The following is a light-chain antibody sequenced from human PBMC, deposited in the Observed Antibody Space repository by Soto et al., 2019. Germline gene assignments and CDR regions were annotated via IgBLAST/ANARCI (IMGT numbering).Light chain of an antibody. Sequence: EIVMTQSPATLSVSPGERATLSCRASQSISSDLDWYQQKPGQAPRLVIYDASTRATGIPARFSGSGSGTEFTLTISSLQSEDFAVYYCQQYNNWPPYTFGQGTKLEIK. V-gene: IGKV3-15*01. CDR3: QQYNNWPPYT. CDR1: QSISSD. J-gene: IGKJ2*01. CDR2: DAS.